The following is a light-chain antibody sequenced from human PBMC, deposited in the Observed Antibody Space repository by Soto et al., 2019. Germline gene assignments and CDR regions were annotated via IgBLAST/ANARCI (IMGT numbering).Light chain of an antibody. Sequence: EIVLTQSPGTLSLSPGERATLSCRASQSVASNYLGWYQQKPGQAPRVLIFDASIRATGIPDRFSASGSGSDFTLTISRLEPDDFEVYYCHHYDSLPLTFGGGTKVDIK. V-gene: IGKV3-20*01. CDR2: DAS. CDR1: QSVASNY. J-gene: IGKJ4*01. CDR3: HHYDSLPLT.